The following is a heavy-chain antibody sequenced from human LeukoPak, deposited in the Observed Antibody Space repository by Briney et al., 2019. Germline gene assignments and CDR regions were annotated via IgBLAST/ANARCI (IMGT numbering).Heavy chain of an antibody. CDR1: GDSVSSNSAA. Sequence: SQTLSLTCAISGDSVSSNSAAWNWIRQSPSRGLEWLGRTYYRSKWYNDYAVSVKSRITINPDTSKNQFSLQLNSVTPEDTAVYYCARDSKVFRRTIFGVVPPNYYYYYMDVWGKGTTVTVSS. J-gene: IGHJ6*03. D-gene: IGHD3-3*01. V-gene: IGHV6-1*01. CDR3: ARDSKVFRRTIFGVVPPNYYYYYMDV. CDR2: TYYRSKWYN.